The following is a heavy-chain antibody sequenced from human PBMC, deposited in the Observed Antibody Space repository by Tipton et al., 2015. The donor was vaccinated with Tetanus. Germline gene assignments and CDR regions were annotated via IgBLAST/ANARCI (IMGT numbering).Heavy chain of an antibody. V-gene: IGHV4-61*08. D-gene: IGHD3-3*01. CDR2: ISSSGST. J-gene: IGHJ4*02. Sequence: LRLSCTVSGDSLRSGDRNWSWIRQAPGKGLEWLAYISSSGSTNSDYFLKSRISISRDTSKNQYFLNLSSVTAADTAVYFCARANYEFPKKGPFDSWGQGSLVIVSS. CDR3: ARANYEFPKKGPFDS. CDR1: GDSLRSGDRN.